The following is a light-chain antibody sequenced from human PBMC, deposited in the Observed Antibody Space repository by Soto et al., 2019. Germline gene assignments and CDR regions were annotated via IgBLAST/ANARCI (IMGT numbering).Light chain of an antibody. V-gene: IGKV1-33*01. CDR1: QDITNY. J-gene: IGKJ2*03. CDR2: DTS. CDR3: QQGNS. Sequence: DLQMTQSPSSLFASVGDRVTITCQASQDITNYLNWYQQKPGKAPKFLIYDTSNLEKGVPSRFSGSGSGTHFTLTISSLQPEDIATYYCQQGNSFGQGTKLEIK.